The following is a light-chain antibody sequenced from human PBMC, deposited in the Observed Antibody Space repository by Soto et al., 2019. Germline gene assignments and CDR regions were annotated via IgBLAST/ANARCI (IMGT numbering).Light chain of an antibody. Sequence: EIVLTQSPGTLSLSPGERATLSCRASQSVSSNYLAWYQQKPGQAPRLLIYDASNRATGTPDRFSGSGSGTDFTLTISRLEPEDFAVYYCQQYGSPPITFGQGTRLEIK. CDR1: QSVSSNY. J-gene: IGKJ5*01. CDR2: DAS. V-gene: IGKV3-20*01. CDR3: QQYGSPPIT.